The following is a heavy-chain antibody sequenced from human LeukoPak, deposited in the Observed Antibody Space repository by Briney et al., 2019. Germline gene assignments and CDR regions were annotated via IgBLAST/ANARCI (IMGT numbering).Heavy chain of an antibody. J-gene: IGHJ5*02. D-gene: IGHD1-26*01. V-gene: IGHV3-73*01. CDR3: TRDGGTYNWFDP. CDR2: IDKKDKGYATAT. Sequence: PGGSLRLSCAASGFTFSGSAIHWVRQSSGKGLEWVGQIDKKDKGYATATAYAASVKGRFTISRDDSINTAYLQMKGLKTEDTALYYCTRDGGTYNWFDPWGQGTLVTVSS. CDR1: GFTFSGSA.